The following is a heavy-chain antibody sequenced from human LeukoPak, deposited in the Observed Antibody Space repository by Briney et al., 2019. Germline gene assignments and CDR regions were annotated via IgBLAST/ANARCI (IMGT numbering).Heavy chain of an antibody. CDR2: ISSSGSTI. V-gene: IGHV3-48*03. D-gene: IGHD2-15*01. CDR1: GFTFSSYE. J-gene: IGHJ4*02. CDR3: ARSPDSRERRFDY. Sequence: GGSLRLSCAASGFTFSSYEMNWVRQAPGKGLEWVSYISSSGSTIYYAASVNGRFTISRDNAKNSLYLQMNSLRAEDTAVYYCARSPDSRERRFDYWGQGTLVTVSS.